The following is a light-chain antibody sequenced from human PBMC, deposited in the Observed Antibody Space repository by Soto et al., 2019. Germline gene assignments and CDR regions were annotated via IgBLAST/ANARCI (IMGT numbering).Light chain of an antibody. V-gene: IGKV3-15*01. CDR1: QSVSNN. CDR2: GAS. J-gene: IGKJ1*01. CDR3: QQYNNWART. Sequence: EIVMTQSPATLSVSPGERATLSCRASQSVSNNLAWYQQKPGQAPRLLIYGASTRATGIPARFSGSGSGTEFTLTISSQQSADFAVYFCQQYNNWARTFGQGTKVDIK.